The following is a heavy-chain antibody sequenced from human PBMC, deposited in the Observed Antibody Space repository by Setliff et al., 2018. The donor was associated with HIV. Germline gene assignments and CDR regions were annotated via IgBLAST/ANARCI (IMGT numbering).Heavy chain of an antibody. J-gene: IGHJ6*02. CDR1: GFTFGDYA. CDR3: ARGKSGFETTGIDYGMDL. V-gene: IGHV3-49*04. CDR2: IRSTAYSGTT. D-gene: IGHD1-1*01. Sequence: PGGSLRLSCTASGFTFGDYAMSWVRQAPGKGLEWVGFIRSTAYSGTTQYAASVKDRFTISRDNSKSIAYLQMNTLRSDDTAVYYCARGKSGFETTGIDYGMDLWGQGTTVTVSS.